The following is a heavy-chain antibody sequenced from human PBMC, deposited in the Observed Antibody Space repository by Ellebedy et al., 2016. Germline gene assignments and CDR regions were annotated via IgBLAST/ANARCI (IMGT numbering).Heavy chain of an antibody. CDR3: ASIVLTTFGNDY. CDR2: ISYDGSNK. V-gene: IGHV3-30-3*01. J-gene: IGHJ4*02. Sequence: LSLTCAASGFTFSSYAMHWVRQAPGKGLEWVAVISYDGSNKYYADSVKGRFTISRDNSKNTLYLQMNSLRAEDTAVYYCASIVLTTFGNDYWGQGTLVTVSS. CDR1: GFTFSSYA. D-gene: IGHD2-8*01.